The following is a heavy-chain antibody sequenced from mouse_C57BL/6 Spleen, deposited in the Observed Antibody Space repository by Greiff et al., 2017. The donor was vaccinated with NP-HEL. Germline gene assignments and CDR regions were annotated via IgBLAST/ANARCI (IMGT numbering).Heavy chain of an antibody. V-gene: IGHV1-81*01. J-gene: IGHJ2*01. CDR2: ISPISGNT. CDR3: ARQDDGYYVVDF. Sequence: QVQLQQSGAELARPGASVKLSCKASGYTFTSYAMSWVKQRTGQGLEWIGEISPISGNTNYNEKFKGKATLTADKYSSTAYMELRSLTSEDSAVYCCARQDDGYYVVDFWGQGTTLTVSS. D-gene: IGHD2-3*01. CDR1: GYTFTSYA.